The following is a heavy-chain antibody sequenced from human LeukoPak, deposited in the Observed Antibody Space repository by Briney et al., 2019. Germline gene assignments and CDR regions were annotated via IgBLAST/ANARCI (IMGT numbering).Heavy chain of an antibody. V-gene: IGHV7-4-1*02. CDR2: INTNTGNP. CDR1: GYTFTSYA. D-gene: IGHD3-9*01. CDR3: ARAKLRYFDWFDP. J-gene: IGHJ5*02. Sequence: ASVKVSCKAPGYTFTSYAMNLVRQAPGQGVEWVGRINTNTGNPTYAQGFTGRFVFSLDTSVSTAYLQISSLKAEGTAVYYCARAKLRYFDWFDPWGQGTMVTVSS.